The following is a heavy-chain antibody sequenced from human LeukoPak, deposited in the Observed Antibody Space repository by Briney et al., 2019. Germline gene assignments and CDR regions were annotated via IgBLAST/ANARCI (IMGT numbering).Heavy chain of an antibody. J-gene: IGHJ4*02. V-gene: IGHV3-23*01. CDR2: ISGSGDNT. CDR1: GFTFNNYA. CDR3: ARAVTVDY. Sequence: GGSLRLSCAASGFTFNNYAMSWVRQAPGKGLEWVSAISGSGDNTYYADSVKGRFTISRDNAKNSLFLQMNSLGAEDTAVYYCARAVTVDYWGQGTLVTVSS.